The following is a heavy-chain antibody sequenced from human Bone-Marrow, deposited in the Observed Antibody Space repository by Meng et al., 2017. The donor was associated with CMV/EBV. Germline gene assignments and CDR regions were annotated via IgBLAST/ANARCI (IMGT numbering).Heavy chain of an antibody. CDR1: GFDFRTNG. Sequence: AASGFDFRTNGMHWVRQAPGKGLAWVARISDDGGEKFYADSVEGRFTISRDNSRNTVSLQMNSLRGDDTAVYFCARDKSGAWSFDYWGQGSLVTVSS. V-gene: IGHV3-30*03. D-gene: IGHD2-21*02. J-gene: IGHJ4*02. CDR2: ISDDGGEK. CDR3: ARDKSGAWSFDY.